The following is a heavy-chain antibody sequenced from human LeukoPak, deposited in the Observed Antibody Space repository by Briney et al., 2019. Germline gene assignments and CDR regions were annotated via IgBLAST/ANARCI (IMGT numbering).Heavy chain of an antibody. V-gene: IGHV1-2*02. CDR1: GYTFTGYY. J-gene: IGHJ4*02. D-gene: IGHD7-27*01. CDR2: INPNSGGT. CDR3: ARDWGPPLSYFDY. Sequence: GASVKVSCKASGYTFTGYYRHWVRQAPGQGLEWMGWINPNSGGTNYAQKFQGRVTMTRDTSISTAYMELSRLRSDDTAVYYCARDWGPPLSYFDYWGQGTLVTVSS.